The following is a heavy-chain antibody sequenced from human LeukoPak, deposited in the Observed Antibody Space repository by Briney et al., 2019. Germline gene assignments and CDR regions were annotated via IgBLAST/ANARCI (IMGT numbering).Heavy chain of an antibody. V-gene: IGHV4-59*08. D-gene: IGHD1-26*01. CDR3: ARVYLIVGAARERDAFDI. CDR1: GGSISSYY. J-gene: IGHJ3*02. Sequence: SETLSLTCTVSGGSISSYYWSWIRQPPGKGLEWVGYIYYSGSTNYNPSLKSRVTISVDTSKNQFSLKLSSVTAADTAVYYCARVYLIVGAARERDAFDIWGQGTMVTVSS. CDR2: IYYSGST.